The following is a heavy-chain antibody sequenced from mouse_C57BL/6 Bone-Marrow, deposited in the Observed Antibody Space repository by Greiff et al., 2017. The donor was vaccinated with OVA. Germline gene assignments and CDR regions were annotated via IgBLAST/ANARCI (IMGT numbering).Heavy chain of an antibody. CDR2: IWSGGST. D-gene: IGHD1-1*01. CDR3: ASPYYGSSYSWFAY. J-gene: IGHJ3*01. Sequence: VQLQQSGPGLVQPSQSLSITCTVSGFSLTSYGVHWVRQSPGKGLEWLGVIWSGGSTDYNAAFISRLSISKDNSKSQVFFKMNSLQADDTAIYYCASPYYGSSYSWFAYWGQGTLVTVSA. CDR1: GFSLTSYG. V-gene: IGHV2-2*01.